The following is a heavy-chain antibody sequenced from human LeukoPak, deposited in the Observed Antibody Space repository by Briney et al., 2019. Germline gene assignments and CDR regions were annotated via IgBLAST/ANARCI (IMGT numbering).Heavy chain of an antibody. Sequence: PGGSLRLSCAASGFTFSNYAMSWVRQAPGKGLEWVSSISSSSNYIYYADSVKGRFTISRDNAKNSLYLQMNSLRAEDTAVYYCARVSILIVPYYAFDIWGQGTMVTVSS. D-gene: IGHD2/OR15-2a*01. CDR2: ISSSSNYI. CDR3: ARVSILIVPYYAFDI. CDR1: GFTFSNYA. J-gene: IGHJ3*02. V-gene: IGHV3-21*01.